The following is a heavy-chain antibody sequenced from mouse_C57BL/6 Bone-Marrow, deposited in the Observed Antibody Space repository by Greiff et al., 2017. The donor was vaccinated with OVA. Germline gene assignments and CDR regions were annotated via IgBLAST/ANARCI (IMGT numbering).Heavy chain of an antibody. CDR2: IWGVGST. J-gene: IGHJ3*01. CDR3: ASGSSSWFAY. V-gene: IGHV2-6*01. Sequence: QVQLQQSGPGLVAPSQSLSITCTVSGFSLTSYGVDWVRQSPGKGLEWLGVIWGVGSTHYNSALKSRLSISKDNSKSQVVLKMNSLHTDDTAMYYCASGSSSWFAYWGQGTLVTVSA. CDR1: GFSLTSYG.